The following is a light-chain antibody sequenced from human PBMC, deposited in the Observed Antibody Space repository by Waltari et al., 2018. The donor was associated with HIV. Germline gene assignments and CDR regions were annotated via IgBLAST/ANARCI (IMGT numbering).Light chain of an antibody. J-gene: IGLJ2*01. CDR3: QVWDSSSDHPQVV. CDR1: NIGSKS. Sequence: SYVLTQPPSLSVAPGQTARITCAGKNIGSKSVHWYQQKPGQAPVLVVYDDSDRPSGIPERFSGSNSGNTATLTITRVDAGDEADYYCQVWDSSSDHPQVVFGGETKLTVL. CDR2: DDS. V-gene: IGLV3-21*02.